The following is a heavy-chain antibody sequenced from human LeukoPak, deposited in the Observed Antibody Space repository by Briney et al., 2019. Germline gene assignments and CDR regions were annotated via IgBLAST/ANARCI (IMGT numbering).Heavy chain of an antibody. J-gene: IGHJ4*02. CDR2: ISSSSSYI. D-gene: IGHD6-13*01. Sequence: GESLKISCAASGFSFSTHSMNWVRQAPGKGLEWVSSISSSSSYIYYADSVKGRFAISRDNAQNSLYLQMNSLRAEDTALYYCAREITAAGNYFDYWGQGTLVTVSS. CDR3: AREITAAGNYFDY. CDR1: GFSFSTHS. V-gene: IGHV3-21*01.